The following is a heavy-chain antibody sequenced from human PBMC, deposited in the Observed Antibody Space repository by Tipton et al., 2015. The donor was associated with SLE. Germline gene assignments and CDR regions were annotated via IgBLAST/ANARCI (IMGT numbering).Heavy chain of an antibody. J-gene: IGHJ4*02. D-gene: IGHD3-10*01. Sequence: SLRLSCAVSGVTFNRYWMHWVRQAPGKGLMWVSRIDSDGTITYYADTVKGRFTIPRDNAKDTLYLQMNSLRAEDTAVYYCARIHYYGSGSRDYWGQGTLVTVSS. CDR3: ARIHYYGSGSRDY. V-gene: IGHV3-74*01. CDR1: GVTFNRYW. CDR2: IDSDGTIT.